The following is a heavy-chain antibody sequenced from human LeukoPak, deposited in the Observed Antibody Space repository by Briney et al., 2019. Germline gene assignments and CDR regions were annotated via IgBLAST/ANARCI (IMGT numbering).Heavy chain of an antibody. Sequence: VASAKVSCKAPGNTFTSYGFSWVRQAPGQGLEWMGWISANNGSTIYAQKIQGRVTMTTDTSTSTAYMELRSLRSDNTAVYYCARDKDPMIPLQCFADWGQGTLVIVSS. V-gene: IGHV1-18*01. CDR1: GNTFTSYG. CDR3: ARDKDPMIPLQCFAD. D-gene: IGHD3-16*01. CDR2: ISANNGST. J-gene: IGHJ4*02.